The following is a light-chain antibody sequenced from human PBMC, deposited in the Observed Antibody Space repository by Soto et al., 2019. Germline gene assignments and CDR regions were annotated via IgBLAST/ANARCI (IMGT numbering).Light chain of an antibody. CDR1: NIGSKS. V-gene: IGLV3-21*04. CDR3: QVWDSSSDPPPVV. J-gene: IGLJ2*01. CDR2: YDS. Sequence: SYELTQPPSVSVAPGKTARITCGGKNIGSKSVHWYQQKPGQAPVLVIYYDSDRPSGIPERFSGSNSGNTATLTISRVEAGDEADYYCQVWDSSSDPPPVVFGGGTKVIVL.